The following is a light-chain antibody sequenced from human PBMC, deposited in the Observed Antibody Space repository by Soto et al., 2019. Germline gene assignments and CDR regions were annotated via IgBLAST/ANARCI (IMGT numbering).Light chain of an antibody. CDR1: QSISGY. J-gene: IGKJ5*01. Sequence: DIHMTQSPSSLSASEGDRVTITCRASQSISGYLNWYQQKPGKAPKLLISAASSLQSGVPSRFSGSGSGTDFTLTISSLKPEDFATYYCQQTYNTPRTFGQGTRLEIK. CDR3: QQTYNTPRT. CDR2: AAS. V-gene: IGKV1-39*01.